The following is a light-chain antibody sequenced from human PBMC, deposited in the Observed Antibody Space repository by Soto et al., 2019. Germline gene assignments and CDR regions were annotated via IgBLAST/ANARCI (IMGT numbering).Light chain of an antibody. CDR2: EVS. Sequence: QSALTQPASVSGSPGQSITISCTGTSSDVGGYNYVSWYQQHPGKAPKLMIYEVSNRPSGVSNRFSGSKSGNTASLTISGLQAEDEADYYCSSYTSSSPYVFGTATNLTVL. CDR3: SSYTSSSPYV. J-gene: IGLJ1*01. V-gene: IGLV2-14*01. CDR1: SSDVGGYNY.